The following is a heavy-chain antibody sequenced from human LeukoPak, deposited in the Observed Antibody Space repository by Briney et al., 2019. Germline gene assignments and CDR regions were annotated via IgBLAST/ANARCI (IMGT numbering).Heavy chain of an antibody. V-gene: IGHV3-30*02. CDR3: AKLPHPRYSGYEPYYMDV. J-gene: IGHJ6*03. CDR1: GFTFSSYW. Sequence: GGSLRLSCAASGFTFSSYWMHWVRQAPGKGLEWVAFIRYDGSNKYYADSVKGRFTISRDNSKNTLYLQMNSLRAEDTAVYYCAKLPHPRYSGYEPYYMDVWGKGTTVTVSS. D-gene: IGHD5-12*01. CDR2: IRYDGSNK.